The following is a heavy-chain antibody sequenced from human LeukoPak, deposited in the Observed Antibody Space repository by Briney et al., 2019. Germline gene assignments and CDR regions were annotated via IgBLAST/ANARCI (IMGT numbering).Heavy chain of an antibody. D-gene: IGHD3-10*01. Sequence: PGGSLRLSCAASRFTFSSYGMHWVRQAPGKGLEWVATIRYDGRNKYYADSVKGRFTVSRDNSKNTLYLQMNSLRAEDTALYYCAADLDQSSGSSPGVFDYWGQGTLVTVSS. CDR1: RFTFSSYG. CDR2: IRYDGRNK. J-gene: IGHJ4*02. CDR3: AADLDQSSGSSPGVFDY. V-gene: IGHV3-30*02.